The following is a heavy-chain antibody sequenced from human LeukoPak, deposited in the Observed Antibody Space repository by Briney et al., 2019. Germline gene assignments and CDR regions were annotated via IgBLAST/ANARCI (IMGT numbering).Heavy chain of an antibody. J-gene: IGHJ4*02. D-gene: IGHD5-12*01. V-gene: IGHV3-11*01. Sequence: GGSLRLSCAASGFIFSYCYMSWIRQAPGKGLEWVSYISSSGSTMYYTDSVKGRFTISKDNAKDSLYLQMNSLRAEDTAVYYCARDPGSGYEEHFDYWGQGTLVTVSS. CDR2: ISSSGSTM. CDR3: ARDPGSGYEEHFDY. CDR1: GFIFSYCY.